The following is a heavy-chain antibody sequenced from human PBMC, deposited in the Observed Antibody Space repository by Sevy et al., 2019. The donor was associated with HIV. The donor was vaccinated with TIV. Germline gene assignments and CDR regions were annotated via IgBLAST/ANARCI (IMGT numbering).Heavy chain of an antibody. J-gene: IGHJ5*02. V-gene: IGHV3-23*01. CDR1: GFTFSSSA. CDR3: AKGPDYGDYVGWIDP. D-gene: IGHD4-17*01. Sequence: EGSLRLSCVASGFTFSSSAMSWVRQAPGKGLEWVSTISGSGDSTYFADSVKGRFTISRDNSKNTLYLQMDSLRAEGTAVYYCAKGPDYGDYVGWIDPWGQGTLVTVSS. CDR2: ISGSGDST.